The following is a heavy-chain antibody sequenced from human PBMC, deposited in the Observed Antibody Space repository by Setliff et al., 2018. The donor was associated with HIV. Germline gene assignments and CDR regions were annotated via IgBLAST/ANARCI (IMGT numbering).Heavy chain of an antibody. J-gene: IGHJ4*02. V-gene: IGHV1-3*03. Sequence: ASVKVSCKASGYTFTSYAMHWVRQAPGQRLEWMAWINAGNGNTKYSQEFQGRVTITRDASASAVYMELSSLRSEDTAVYYCTRQTYYYGSGSYFPPDYWGQGTLVTVSS. CDR3: TRQTYYYGSGSYFPPDY. D-gene: IGHD3-10*01. CDR2: INAGNGNT. CDR1: GYTFTSYA.